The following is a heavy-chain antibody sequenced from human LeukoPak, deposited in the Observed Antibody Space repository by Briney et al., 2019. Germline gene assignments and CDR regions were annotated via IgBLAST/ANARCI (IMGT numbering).Heavy chain of an antibody. J-gene: IGHJ4*02. Sequence: GGSLRLSCAASGFTFSSYWMHWVRHAPGKGLVWVSRINSDGSNIRYADSVKGRFTISRDNAKNTLYLQMNSLRAEDTAVYYCARGGYNFDYGGQGTLVTVSS. V-gene: IGHV3-74*01. CDR2: INSDGSNI. CDR3: ARGGYNFDY. CDR1: GFTFSSYW. D-gene: IGHD1-1*01.